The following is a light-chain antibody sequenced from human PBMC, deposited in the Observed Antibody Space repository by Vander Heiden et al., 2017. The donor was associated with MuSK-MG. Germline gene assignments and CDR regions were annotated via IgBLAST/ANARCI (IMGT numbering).Light chain of an antibody. CDR3: CSYAGSSTFV. CDR1: SSDVGSYNL. V-gene: IGLV2-23*02. Sequence: QSALTQPASVSGSPGQSITISCTGTSSDVGSYNLVSWYQQHPGKATNLMIDEVSKRPSGVSNRFSGSKSGTTASLTISGLQAEDEAYYYCCSYAGSSTFVFGTGTKVTVL. CDR2: EVS. J-gene: IGLJ1*01.